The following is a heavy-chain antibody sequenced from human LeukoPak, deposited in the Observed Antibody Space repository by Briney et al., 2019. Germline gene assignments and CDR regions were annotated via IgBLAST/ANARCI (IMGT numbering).Heavy chain of an antibody. Sequence: GGSLRLSCAASGFTLSNHGMNWVRQAAGKGLEWVSGISPGGDITYYAGSVKGRFPISRDNTKNTLYLEVISLTAEATAVYYCAKDDAWIRFGEWSQGTLVTVSS. CDR3: AKDDAWIRFGE. V-gene: IGHV3-23*01. CDR2: ISPGGDIT. D-gene: IGHD3-10*01. J-gene: IGHJ4*02. CDR1: GFTLSNHG.